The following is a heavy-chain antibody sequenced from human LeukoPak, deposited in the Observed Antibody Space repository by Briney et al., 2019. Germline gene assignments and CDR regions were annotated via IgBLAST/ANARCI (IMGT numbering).Heavy chain of an antibody. D-gene: IGHD2-2*01. V-gene: IGHV3-30*03. J-gene: IGHJ5*02. Sequence: GGSLRLSCAASGFTFSSYGMHWVRQAPGKGLEWVAVISYDGSNKYYADSVKGRFTISRDNSKNTLYLQMNSLRAADTAVYYCARGVDIVVVPAAIPGHHWFDPWGQGTLVTVSS. CDR1: GFTFSSYG. CDR3: ARGVDIVVVPAAIPGHHWFDP. CDR2: ISYDGSNK.